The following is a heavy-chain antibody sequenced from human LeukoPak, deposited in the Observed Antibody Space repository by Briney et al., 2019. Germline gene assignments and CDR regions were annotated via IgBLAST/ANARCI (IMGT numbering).Heavy chain of an antibody. Sequence: SETLSLTCAVSGDSITSSKWWSWVRQSPEKGLEWIGEIYHSGATNYNLSLKSRVTMSVDKSKNQFSLNLSSVTAADTAVYYCASGSHAVTTHFDYWGQGTLVTVSS. CDR2: IYHSGAT. D-gene: IGHD3-16*01. CDR1: GDSITSSKW. V-gene: IGHV4-4*02. CDR3: ASGSHAVTTHFDY. J-gene: IGHJ4*02.